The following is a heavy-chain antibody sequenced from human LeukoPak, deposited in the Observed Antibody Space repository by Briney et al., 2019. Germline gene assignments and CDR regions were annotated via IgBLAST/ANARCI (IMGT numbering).Heavy chain of an antibody. CDR1: GFTFGSYG. V-gene: IGHV3-30*18. D-gene: IGHD6-13*01. J-gene: IGHJ4*02. CDR2: ISYDGSNK. Sequence: GRSLRLSCAASGFTFGSYGMHWVRQAPGKGLEWVAVISYDGSNKYYADSVKGRFTISRDNSKNTLYLQMNSLRAEDTAVYYCAKDSPAYSSSCPGDWGQGTLVTVSS. CDR3: AKDSPAYSSSCPGD.